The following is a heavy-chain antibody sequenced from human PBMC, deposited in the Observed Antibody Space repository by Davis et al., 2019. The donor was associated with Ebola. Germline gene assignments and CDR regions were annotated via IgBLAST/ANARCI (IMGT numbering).Heavy chain of an antibody. D-gene: IGHD1-26*01. CDR2: IYSGGST. Sequence: GEFLKISCAASGFTVSSNYMSWVRQAPGKGLEWVSVIYSGGSTYYADSVKGRFTISRDNSKNTLYLQMNSLRAEDTAVYYCARARGGSFDYWGQGTLVTVSS. J-gene: IGHJ4*02. CDR3: ARARGGSFDY. CDR1: GFTVSSNY. V-gene: IGHV3-66*01.